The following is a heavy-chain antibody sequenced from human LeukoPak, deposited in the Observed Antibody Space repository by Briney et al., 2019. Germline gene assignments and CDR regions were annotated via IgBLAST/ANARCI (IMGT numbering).Heavy chain of an antibody. CDR1: GFTFSISD. V-gene: IGHV3-23*01. D-gene: IGHD2-15*01. CDR2: ISGSGGRT. Sequence: GGSLRLSCAASGFTFSISDMSWVRQAPGKGLEWVSVISGSGGRTNHADAVKGRFTISRDNSKNTLYLQMNSLRAEDTAVYYCAILTPADSFDNWGQGTLVTVSS. J-gene: IGHJ4*02. CDR3: AILTPADSFDN.